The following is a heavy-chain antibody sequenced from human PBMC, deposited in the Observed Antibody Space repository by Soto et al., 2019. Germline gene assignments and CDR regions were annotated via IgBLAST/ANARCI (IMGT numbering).Heavy chain of an antibody. CDR3: AKDGRSSSGNDAFDL. J-gene: IGHJ3*01. V-gene: IGHV3-23*01. D-gene: IGHD6-13*01. CDR2: VSGSGGST. CDR1: GFTFSSYA. Sequence: EVQLLESGGGLVQPGGSLRLSCAASGFTFSSYAMSWVRQAPGKGLEWVSAVSGSGGSTYYADSVKGRFTISRDNSKNTLYLQMNSLRAEDTAVYYCAKDGRSSSGNDAFDLWGQGTMVTVSS.